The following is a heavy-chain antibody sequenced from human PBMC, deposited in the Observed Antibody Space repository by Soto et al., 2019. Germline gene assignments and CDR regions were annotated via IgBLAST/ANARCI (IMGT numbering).Heavy chain of an antibody. Sequence: GGSLRLSCAASGFTFSSYWMHWVRQAPGKGLVWVSRINSDGSSTSYADSVKGRFTISRDNAKNTLYLQMNSLRAEDTAVYYCARGQGGTKDAFDIWGQGTMVTVSS. D-gene: IGHD1-26*01. CDR3: ARGQGGTKDAFDI. V-gene: IGHV3-74*01. CDR2: INSDGSST. CDR1: GFTFSSYW. J-gene: IGHJ3*02.